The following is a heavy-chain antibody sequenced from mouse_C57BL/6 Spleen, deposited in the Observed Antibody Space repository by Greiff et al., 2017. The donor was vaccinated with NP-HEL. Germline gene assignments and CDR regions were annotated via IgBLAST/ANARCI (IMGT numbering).Heavy chain of an antibody. CDR1: GYSFTDYN. CDR3: ARSGYYSNSYAMDY. V-gene: IGHV1-39*01. D-gene: IGHD2-5*01. CDR2: INPNYGTT. Sequence: VQLKQSGPELVKPGASVKISCKASGYSFTDYNMNWVKQSNGKSLEWIGVINPNYGTTSYNQKFKGKATLTVDQSSSTAYMQLNSLTSEDSAVYYCARSGYYSNSYAMDYWGQGTSVTVSS. J-gene: IGHJ4*01.